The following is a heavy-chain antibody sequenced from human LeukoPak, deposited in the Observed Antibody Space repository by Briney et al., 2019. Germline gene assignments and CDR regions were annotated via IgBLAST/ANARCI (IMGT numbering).Heavy chain of an antibody. CDR3: ARRGSTYSDILTGSYDY. J-gene: IGHJ4*02. CDR1: GGSFSGDY. V-gene: IGHV4-34*01. Sequence: SETLSLTCAVYGGSFSGDYWSCIRQPPGKGLEWIGEINHSGSINYNPSLKSRVTISVDTSKNQFSLKLSSVTAADTAVYYCARRGSTYSDILTGSYDYWGQGTLVTVSS. D-gene: IGHD3-9*01. CDR2: INHSGSI.